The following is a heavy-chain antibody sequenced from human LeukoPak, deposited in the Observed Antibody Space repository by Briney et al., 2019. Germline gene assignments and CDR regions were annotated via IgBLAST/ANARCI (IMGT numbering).Heavy chain of an antibody. CDR1: GYTFTSYY. V-gene: IGHV1-46*01. Sequence: ASVKVSCKASGYTFTSYYMHWVRQAPGQGLEWMGIINPSGGSTSYAQKFQGRVTMTRDMSTSTAYMELRSLRSDDTAVYYCARDGIVVVTAISFDYWGQGTLVTVSS. CDR2: INPSGGST. J-gene: IGHJ4*02. CDR3: ARDGIVVVTAISFDY. D-gene: IGHD2-21*02.